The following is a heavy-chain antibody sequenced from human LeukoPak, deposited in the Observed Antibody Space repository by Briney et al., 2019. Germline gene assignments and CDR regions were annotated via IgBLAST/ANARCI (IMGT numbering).Heavy chain of an antibody. V-gene: IGHV3-21*01. CDR2: ISSSSSYI. CDR1: GFTFSSYS. J-gene: IGHJ4*02. D-gene: IGHD1-1*01. Sequence: PGGSLRLSCAASGFTFSSYSMNWVRQAPGKGLEWVSSISSSSSYIYYADSVKGRFTISRDNAKNSLYLQMNSLRADDTAVYYCARGRTTGTRLDFDYWGQGTRVTISS. CDR3: ARGRTTGTRLDFDY.